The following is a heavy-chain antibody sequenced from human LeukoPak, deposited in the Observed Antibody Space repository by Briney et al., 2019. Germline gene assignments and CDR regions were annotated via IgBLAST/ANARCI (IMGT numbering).Heavy chain of an antibody. CDR1: GGSFSSSSYY. CDR2: IYYSGTT. Sequence: SETLCLTCTVSGGSFSSSSYYWGWIRQPPGKGLEWIGSIYYSGTTYYNPSLKSRVTISVDTSKNQFSLKLSSVTAADTAVYYCARGYYEWGWFDPWGQGTLVTVSS. J-gene: IGHJ5*02. V-gene: IGHV4-39*01. CDR3: ARGYYEWGWFDP. D-gene: IGHD3-22*01.